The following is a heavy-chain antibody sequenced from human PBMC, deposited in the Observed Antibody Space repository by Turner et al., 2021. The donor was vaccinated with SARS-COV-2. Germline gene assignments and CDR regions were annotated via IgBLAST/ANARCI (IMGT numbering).Heavy chain of an antibody. CDR1: GGSISNYY. V-gene: IGHV4-59*08. J-gene: IGHJ4*02. Sequence: QVQLQESGPGLVKPSETLSLPCTVSGGSISNYYWSWIRQPPGKGLEWIGYIYHGGGTKDNPSLKSRVTIAVDTAKNQFSLILSSVTAADTAVYYCARLYTYAEFYFDYWGQGALVTVSS. CDR3: ARLYTYAEFYFDY. D-gene: IGHD5-18*01. CDR2: IYHGGGT.